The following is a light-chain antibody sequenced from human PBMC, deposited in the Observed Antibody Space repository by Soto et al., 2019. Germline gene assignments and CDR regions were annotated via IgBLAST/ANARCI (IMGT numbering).Light chain of an antibody. CDR1: SANIGSNY. V-gene: IGLV1-51*01. CDR2: DSD. J-gene: IGLJ2*01. Sequence: QSVLTQPPSVSAAPGQRVTISCSGSSANIGSNYVSSYQHLPGTAPKLVIYDSDRRPSEIPDRFSGSKSGTSATLDITGLQTGDEADYYCGAWDGGLSVVLFGGGTKLTVL. CDR3: GAWDGGLSVVL.